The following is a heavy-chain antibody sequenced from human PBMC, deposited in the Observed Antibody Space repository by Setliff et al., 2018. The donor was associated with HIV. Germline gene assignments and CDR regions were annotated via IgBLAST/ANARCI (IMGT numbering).Heavy chain of an antibody. V-gene: IGHV3-30*04. CDR2: ISHDGSYK. CDR1: GFTFSNYP. CDR3: ARDRKFGSSGHYYYYMDI. D-gene: IGHD6-6*01. Sequence: GGSLRLSCAGSGFTFSNYPMHWVRQAPGKGLEWVALISHDGSYKYYADSVQGRFTISRDNSKNTLSLQMNRLRAGDTAVYYCARDRKFGSSGHYYYYMDIWGKGTSVTVS. J-gene: IGHJ6*03.